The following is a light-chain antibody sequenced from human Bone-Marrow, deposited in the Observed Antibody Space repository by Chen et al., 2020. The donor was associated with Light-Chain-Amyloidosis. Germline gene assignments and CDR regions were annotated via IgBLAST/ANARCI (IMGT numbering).Light chain of an antibody. CDR2: GNS. Sequence: QSVLTQPPPVSGAPGQRVTISCTGSSANIGAGYDVHWYQQLPGKAPKLLIYGNSNRPSGVPDRFSGSKSGTSASLAITGLQAEDEADYYCQSYDSPHVVFGGGTKLTVL. V-gene: IGLV1-40*01. CDR1: SANIGAGYD. CDR3: QSYDSPHVV. J-gene: IGLJ2*01.